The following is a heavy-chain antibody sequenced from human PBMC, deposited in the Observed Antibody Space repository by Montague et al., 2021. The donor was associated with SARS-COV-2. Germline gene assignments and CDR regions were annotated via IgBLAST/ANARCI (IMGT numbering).Heavy chain of an antibody. CDR2: ISYDGSNK. J-gene: IGHJ5*02. CDR1: GFTFSSYA. D-gene: IGHD2-2*01. V-gene: IGHV3-30-3*01. CDR3: AREDIVVVPAARDWFDP. Sequence: LSLSCAASGFTFSSYAMHWVRQAPGKGLEWVAVISYDGSNKYYADSVKGRFTISRDNSKNTLYLQMNSLRAEDTAVYYCAREDIVVVPAARDWFDPWGQGTLVTVSS.